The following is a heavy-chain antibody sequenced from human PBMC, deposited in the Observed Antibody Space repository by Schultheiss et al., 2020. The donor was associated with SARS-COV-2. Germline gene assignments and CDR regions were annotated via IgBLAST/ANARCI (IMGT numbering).Heavy chain of an antibody. CDR1: GYTFTSYD. CDR2: MNPNSGNT. J-gene: IGHJ6*02. D-gene: IGHD3-10*01. Sequence: ASVKVSCKASGYTFTSYDINWVRQATGQGLEWMGWMNPNSGNTGYAQKFQGRVTMTRDTSISTAYMELSRLRSDDTAVYYCARDGSGPYYYYYYGMDVWGQGTTVTVSS. CDR3: ARDGSGPYYYYYYGMDV. V-gene: IGHV1-8*01.